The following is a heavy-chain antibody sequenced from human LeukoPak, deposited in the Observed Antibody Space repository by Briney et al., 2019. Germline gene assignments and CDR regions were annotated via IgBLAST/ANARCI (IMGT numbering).Heavy chain of an antibody. CDR3: ARDGYYDSSGYYVFYFDY. CDR1: GDSVSSNSAA. J-gene: IGHJ4*02. D-gene: IGHD3-22*01. Sequence: SQTLSLTCAISGDSVSSNSAAWNWIRRSPSRGLEWLGRTYYRSKWYNDYAVSVKSRITINPDTSKNQFSLQLNSVTPEDTAVYYCARDGYYDSSGYYVFYFDYWGQGTLVTVSS. V-gene: IGHV6-1*01. CDR2: TYYRSKWYN.